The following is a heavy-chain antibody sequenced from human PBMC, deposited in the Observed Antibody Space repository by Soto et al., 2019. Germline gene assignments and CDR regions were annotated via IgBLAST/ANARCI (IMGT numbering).Heavy chain of an antibody. V-gene: IGHV4-39*01. CDR1: GGSISSSSYS. Sequence: QLQLQESGPGLVKTSENLSLTCSVSGGSISSSSYSWGWIRQPPGKGLEWIGRIYYSGSSYYNPSLTSRVAISVDTSKNQFSLMLSSVTAAYTALYYCAGGWSGGSCYSNGIDPWGQGTLVTVSS. CDR3: AGGWSGGSCYSNGIDP. CDR2: IYYSGSS. D-gene: IGHD2-15*01. J-gene: IGHJ5*02.